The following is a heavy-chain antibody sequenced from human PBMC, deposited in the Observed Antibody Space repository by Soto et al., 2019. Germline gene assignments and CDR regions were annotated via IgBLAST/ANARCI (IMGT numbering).Heavy chain of an antibody. Sequence: GGYLRLSCAASGFTFSSYEMNWVRQAPGKGLEWVSYISSSGSTIYYADSVKGRFTISRDNAKNSLYLQMNSLRAEDTAVYYCAREGYYGSESYYNVAFDIWGQGTMVTVSS. CDR2: ISSSGSTI. CDR3: AREGYYGSESYYNVAFDI. J-gene: IGHJ3*02. CDR1: GFTFSSYE. D-gene: IGHD3-10*01. V-gene: IGHV3-48*03.